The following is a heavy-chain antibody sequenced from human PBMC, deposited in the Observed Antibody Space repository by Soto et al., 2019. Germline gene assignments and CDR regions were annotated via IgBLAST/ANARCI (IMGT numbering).Heavy chain of an antibody. V-gene: IGHV4-34*01. Sequence: SETLALTCAVYGWSFSGYYWIWIRQPPGNGLECMVECNHIGSTNYNPSLKTLVTISVETSKNQFSLKLSSVTAADTAVYYCARRVVAATGNFDYWGQGTLVTVSS. CDR3: ARRVVAATGNFDY. D-gene: IGHD2-15*01. J-gene: IGHJ4*02. CDR2: CNHIGST. CDR1: GWSFSGYY.